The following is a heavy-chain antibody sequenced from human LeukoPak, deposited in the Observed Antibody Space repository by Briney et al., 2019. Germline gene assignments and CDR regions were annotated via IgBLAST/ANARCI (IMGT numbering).Heavy chain of an antibody. CDR1: GDSISSYY. D-gene: IGHD5-18*01. CDR2: IYYSGST. J-gene: IGHJ6*02. Sequence: SETLSLTCTVSGDSISSYYWSWIRQPPGKGLEWIGYIYYSGSTNYNPSLKSRVTISVDTSKNQFSLKLSSVTAADTAVYYCARGGYGDYLYGMDVWGQGTTVTVSS. CDR3: ARGGYGDYLYGMDV. V-gene: IGHV4-59*01.